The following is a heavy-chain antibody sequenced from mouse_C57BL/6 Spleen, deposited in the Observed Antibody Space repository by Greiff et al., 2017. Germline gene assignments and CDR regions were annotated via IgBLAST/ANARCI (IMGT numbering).Heavy chain of an antibody. CDR1: GFNIKNTY. Sequence: EVQLQQSVAELVRPGASVKLSCTASGFNIKNTYMHWVKQRPEQGLEWIGRIDPAHGNTKYAPKFQGKATITADTSSNTAYLQLSSLASEDTANYCCARTSYYGSRDWYFDVWGTGTTVTVSS. D-gene: IGHD1-1*01. V-gene: IGHV14-3*01. CDR2: IDPAHGNT. CDR3: ARTSYYGSRDWYFDV. J-gene: IGHJ1*03.